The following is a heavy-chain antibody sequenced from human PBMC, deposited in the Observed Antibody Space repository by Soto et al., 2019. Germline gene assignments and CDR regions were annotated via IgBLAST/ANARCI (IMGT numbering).Heavy chain of an antibody. D-gene: IGHD1-26*01. V-gene: IGHV5-10-1*01. Sequence: PGESPKISCKGSGYSFTSYWISWVRQMPGKGLEWMGRIDPSDSYTNYSPSFQGHVTISADKSISTAYLQWSSLKASDTAMYYCAGSSIVGATTGYYYGMDVWGQGTTVTVSS. CDR2: IDPSDSYT. CDR1: GYSFTSYW. J-gene: IGHJ6*02. CDR3: AGSSIVGATTGYYYGMDV.